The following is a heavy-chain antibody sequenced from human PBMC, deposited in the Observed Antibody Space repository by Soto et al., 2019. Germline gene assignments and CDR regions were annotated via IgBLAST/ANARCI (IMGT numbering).Heavy chain of an antibody. D-gene: IGHD3-3*02. CDR1: GFAFSNYE. J-gene: IGHJ4*02. V-gene: IGHV3-48*03. CDR3: ARESFSASPNFFDY. CDR2: ISLSGSTI. Sequence: GGSLRLSCAASGFAFSNYEMNWVRQAPGKGPEWVSYISLSGSTIYYADSVKGRFTISRDDAKNSLYLQMNSLRADDTAVYYCARESFSASPNFFDYWGQGTLVTVSS.